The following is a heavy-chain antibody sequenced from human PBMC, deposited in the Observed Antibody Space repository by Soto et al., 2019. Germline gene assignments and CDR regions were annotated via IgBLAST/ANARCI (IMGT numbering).Heavy chain of an antibody. Sequence: ETLSLTCTVSGGSISSYYWSWIRQPAGKGLEWIGRIYTSGSTNYNPSLKSRVTMSVDTSKNQFSLKLSSVTAADTAVYYCARQVGWDPEDYYYYCGMDVWGQGTTVTVSS. D-gene: IGHD1-26*01. CDR3: ARQVGWDPEDYYYYCGMDV. J-gene: IGHJ6*02. CDR1: GGSISSYY. CDR2: IYTSGST. V-gene: IGHV4-4*07.